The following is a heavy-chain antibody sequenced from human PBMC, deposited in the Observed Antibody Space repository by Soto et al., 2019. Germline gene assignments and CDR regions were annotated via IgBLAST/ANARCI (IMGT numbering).Heavy chain of an antibody. J-gene: IGHJ4*02. CDR2: IYWDDDK. V-gene: IGHV2-5*02. CDR3: AHSSTVTTGDY. D-gene: IGHD4-17*01. Sequence: QITLKESGPTLVKPTQTLTLTCTFSGFSLSTSGVGVGWIRQPPGKALEWLALIYWDDDKRYSPSLKSRLTITKVTSKNQVVLTMTNMDPVDTATYYCAHSSTVTTGDYWGQGTLVTVSS. CDR1: GFSLSTSGVG.